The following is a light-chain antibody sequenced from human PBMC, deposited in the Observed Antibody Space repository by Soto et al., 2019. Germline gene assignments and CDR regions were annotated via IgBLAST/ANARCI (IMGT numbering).Light chain of an antibody. Sequence: EIVLTQSPGTLSLSPGERATLSFRASQSINHKYLAWFQQEPVQTPRLLIHGVSIRATGIPYRFSGSGSGTDFTLTTSRLETEDFAVYYWHLYSGSPWTFGQGTKVEIK. J-gene: IGKJ1*01. V-gene: IGKV3-20*01. CDR1: QSINHKY. CDR2: GVS. CDR3: HLYSGSPWT.